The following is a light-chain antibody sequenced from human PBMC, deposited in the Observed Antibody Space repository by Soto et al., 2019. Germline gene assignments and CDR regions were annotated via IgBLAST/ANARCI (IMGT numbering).Light chain of an antibody. CDR2: DAS. CDR1: QSISSW. CDR3: QQYNSYSPTWT. V-gene: IGKV1-5*01. J-gene: IGKJ1*01. Sequence: DIQMTQSPSTLSAPVGDRVTITCRASQSISSWLAWYQQKPGKAPKLLICDASSLESGVPSRFSGSGSGTEFTLTISSLQPDDFATYYCQQYNSYSPTWTFGQGTKVDIK.